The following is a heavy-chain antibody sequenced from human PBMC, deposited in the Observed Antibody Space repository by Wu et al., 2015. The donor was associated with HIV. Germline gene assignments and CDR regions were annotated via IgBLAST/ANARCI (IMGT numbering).Heavy chain of an antibody. CDR1: GYTFSDYY. V-gene: IGHV1-2*02. D-gene: IGHD6-6*01. J-gene: IGHJ4*02. CDR3: ARVLSSSSELYDY. CDR2: INPNSGGT. Sequence: VQLEQSGAQIQKSGASVTVSCKTSGYTFSDYYIHWVRQAPGQGLEWMGWINPNSGGTNYAQKFQGRVTMTRDTSISTAYMELSRLRSDDTAVYYCARVLSSSSELYDYWGQGTLVTVSS.